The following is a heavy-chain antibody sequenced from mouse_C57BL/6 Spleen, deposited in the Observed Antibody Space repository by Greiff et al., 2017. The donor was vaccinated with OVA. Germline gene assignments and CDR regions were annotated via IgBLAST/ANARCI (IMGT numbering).Heavy chain of an antibody. D-gene: IGHD1-1*01. CDR2: ISSGSSTI. CDR3: ARAKSTTRSFAMDY. J-gene: IGHJ4*01. V-gene: IGHV5-17*01. Sequence: DVQLQESGGGLVKPGGSLKLSCAASGFTFSDYGMHWVRQAPEKGLEWVAYISSGSSTIYYADTVKGRFTISRDNAKNTLFLQMTSLRSEDTAMYYCARAKSTTRSFAMDYWGQGTSVTVSS. CDR1: GFTFSDYG.